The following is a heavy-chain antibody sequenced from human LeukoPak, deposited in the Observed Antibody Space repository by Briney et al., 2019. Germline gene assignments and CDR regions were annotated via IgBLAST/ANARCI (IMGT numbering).Heavy chain of an antibody. J-gene: IGHJ6*03. CDR3: ARRAVDNSYNYYMDV. CDR1: GFTFSSYA. V-gene: IGHV3-23*01. CDR2: ISGSGGST. D-gene: IGHD6-19*01. Sequence: GGSLRLSCAASGFTFSSYAMSWVRQAPGKGLEWVSAISGSGGSTYYADSVKGRFTISRDNSKNTLYLQMNSLRAEDTAVYYCARRAVDNSYNYYMDVWGKGTTVTVSS.